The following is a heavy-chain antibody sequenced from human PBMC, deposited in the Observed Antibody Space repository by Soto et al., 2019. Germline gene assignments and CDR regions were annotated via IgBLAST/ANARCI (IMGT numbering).Heavy chain of an antibody. CDR1: GGSISSYY. CDR3: AADSSGFHY. V-gene: IGHV4-59*08. Sequence: QVQLQESGPGLVKPSETLSLTCTVSGGSISSYYWSWIRQPPGKGLEWIGYIYYSGSTKYNLSLKSRVTISVDTSKNQFSLKLSSVTAADTAIYYCAADSSGFHYWGQGTLVTVSS. J-gene: IGHJ4*02. D-gene: IGHD3-22*01. CDR2: IYYSGST.